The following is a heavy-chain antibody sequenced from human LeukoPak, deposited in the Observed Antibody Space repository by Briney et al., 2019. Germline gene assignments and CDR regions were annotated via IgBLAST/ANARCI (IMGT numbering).Heavy chain of an antibody. Sequence: SVKVSCEASGGTFSSYAISWVRQAPGQGLEWMGGIIPIFGTANYAQKFQGRVTITADESTSTAYMELSSLRSEDTAVYYCARLGTSGYDPFFDYWGQGTLVTVSS. CDR1: GGTFSSYA. CDR3: ARLGTSGYDPFFDY. V-gene: IGHV1-69*13. J-gene: IGHJ4*02. D-gene: IGHD5-12*01. CDR2: IIPIFGTA.